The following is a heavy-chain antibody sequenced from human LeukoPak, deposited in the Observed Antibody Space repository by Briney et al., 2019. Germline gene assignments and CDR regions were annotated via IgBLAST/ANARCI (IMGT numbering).Heavy chain of an antibody. D-gene: IGHD6-13*01. CDR1: GGSISSYY. CDR3: ARVRFGYSSSWLSKDYYYGMDV. V-gene: IGHV4-59*01. J-gene: IGHJ6*02. Sequence: SETLSLTCTVSGGSISSYYWSWIRQPPGKGLEWIGYIYYSVSTNYNPSLKSRVTISVDTSKNQFSLKLSSVTAADTAVYYCARVRFGYSSSWLSKDYYYGMDVWGQGTTVTVSS. CDR2: IYYSVST.